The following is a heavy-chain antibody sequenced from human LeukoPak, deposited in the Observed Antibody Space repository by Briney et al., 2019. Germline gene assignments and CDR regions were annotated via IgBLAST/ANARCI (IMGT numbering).Heavy chain of an antibody. CDR1: GYTFTSYY. Sequence: GASVKVSCKASGYTFTSYYMHWVRQAPGQGLEWMGIINPSGGSTNYAQKFQGRVTMTRDTSTSTVYMELSSLRSEDTAVYYCARVGSMVVLDYWGQGTLVTVSS. CDR3: ARVGSMVVLDY. CDR2: INPSGGST. J-gene: IGHJ4*02. V-gene: IGHV1-46*01. D-gene: IGHD4-23*01.